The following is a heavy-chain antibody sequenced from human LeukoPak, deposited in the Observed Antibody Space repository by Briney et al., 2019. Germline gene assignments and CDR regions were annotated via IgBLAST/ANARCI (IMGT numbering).Heavy chain of an antibody. D-gene: IGHD3-10*01. J-gene: IGHJ4*02. CDR3: ARGPSVLGAIDN. CDR2: INNDGSII. CDR1: GCIFSRYW. V-gene: IGHV3-74*01. Sequence: GGSLRLSCAASGCIFSRYWRHWVRQAPGKELVWVARINNDGSIINSAPSVRGRFTISRDKAKDMLYLQMDSLRAEDTAIYYCARGPSVLGAIDNWGQGTLVAVSS.